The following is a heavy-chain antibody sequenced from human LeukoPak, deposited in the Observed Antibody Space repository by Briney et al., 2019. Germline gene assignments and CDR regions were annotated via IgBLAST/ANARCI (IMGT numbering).Heavy chain of an antibody. D-gene: IGHD2-21*02. V-gene: IGHV3-21*01. CDR3: ARGAVVTAILGYFDY. CDR2: ISSSSSYI. J-gene: IGHJ4*02. CDR1: GFTFSSYS. Sequence: GGSLRLSCAASGFTFSSYSMNWVRQAPGKGLEWVSSISSSSSYIYYADSVKGRFTISRDNAKNSLYLQMNSLRAEDTAVYHCARGAVVTAILGYFDYWGQGTLVTVSS.